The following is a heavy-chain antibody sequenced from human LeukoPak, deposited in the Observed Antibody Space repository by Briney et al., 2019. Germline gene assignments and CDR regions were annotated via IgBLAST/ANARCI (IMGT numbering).Heavy chain of an antibody. D-gene: IGHD6-13*01. CDR1: GGSFRGFY. V-gene: IGHV4-34*01. CDR2: INHSGST. J-gene: IGHJ4*02. CDR3: ARVTGQQLVNHFDY. Sequence: KPSENPSLTCAVYGGSFRGFYWRWIRQPPGEGLEWIGEINHSGSTNYNPSLKSRVTISVDTSKNQFSLKLSSVTAADTAVYYCARVTGQQLVNHFDYWGQGTLVTVSS.